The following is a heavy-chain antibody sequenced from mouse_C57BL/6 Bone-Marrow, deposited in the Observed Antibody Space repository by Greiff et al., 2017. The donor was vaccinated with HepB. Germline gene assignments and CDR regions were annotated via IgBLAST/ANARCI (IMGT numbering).Heavy chain of an antibody. CDR1: GYSFTSYY. CDR3: ARGGRAWFAY. J-gene: IGHJ3*01. Sequence: QVQLQQSGPELVKPGASVKISCKASGYSFTSYYIHWVKQRPGQGLEWIGWIYPGSGNTKYNEKFKGKATLTADTSSSTAYMQLSSLTSEDSAFYYCARGGRAWFAYWGQGTLVTVSA. V-gene: IGHV1-66*01. D-gene: IGHD1-1*02. CDR2: IYPGSGNT.